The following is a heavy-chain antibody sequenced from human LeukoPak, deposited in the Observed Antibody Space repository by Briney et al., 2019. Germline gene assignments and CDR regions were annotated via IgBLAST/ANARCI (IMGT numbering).Heavy chain of an antibody. CDR1: GFSFRTYG. D-gene: IGHD1-26*01. CDR3: AREAELHDAFDI. CDR2: IWHDGSNK. J-gene: IGHJ3*02. Sequence: GGSLRLSCAASGFSFRTYGMHWVRQAPGKGLEWLAIIWHDGSNKYYGDSVKGRSTISRDNSKNTLYLEMNSLRAEDTAVYYCAREAELHDAFDIWGQGTMVTVSS. V-gene: IGHV3-33*01.